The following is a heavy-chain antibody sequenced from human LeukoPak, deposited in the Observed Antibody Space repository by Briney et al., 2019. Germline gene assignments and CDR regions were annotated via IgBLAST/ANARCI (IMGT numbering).Heavy chain of an antibody. V-gene: IGHV1-69*13. CDR1: GGTFSSYA. D-gene: IGHD3-16*01. J-gene: IGHJ6*03. CDR2: IIPIFGTA. CDR3: ARARLRSSDHTVYYYYYMDV. Sequence: ASVKVSCKASGGTFSSYAISWVRQAPGQGLEWMGGIIPIFGTANYAQKFQGRVTITADESTSTAYMELSSLRSEDTAVYYCARARLRSSDHTVYYYYYMDVWGQRTMVTVSS.